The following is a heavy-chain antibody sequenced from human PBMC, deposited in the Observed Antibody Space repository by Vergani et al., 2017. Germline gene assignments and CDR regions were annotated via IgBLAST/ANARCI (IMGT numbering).Heavy chain of an antibody. CDR2: INPNSGGT. Sequence: QVQLVQSGAEVKKPGASVKVSCKASGYTFTGYYMHWVRQAPGQGLEWMGWINPNSGGTNYAQKFQGRVTMTRDTSISTAYMELSRLRSDDTAVYYCARDDGGATPDYFLDIWGQGTMVTVSS. J-gene: IGHJ3*02. V-gene: IGHV1-2*02. CDR1: GYTFTGYY. D-gene: IGHD1-26*01. CDR3: ARDDGGATPDYFLDI.